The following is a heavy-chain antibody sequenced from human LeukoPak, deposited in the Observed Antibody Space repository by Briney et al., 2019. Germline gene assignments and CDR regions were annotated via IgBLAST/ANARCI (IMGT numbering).Heavy chain of an antibody. Sequence: GGSLRLSYAPSGFTFSSYAMSWVRQAPGKGLEWVAVISGGGSGTYYADSVKGRFTISRDNSKNTLYLQMNSLRAEDTAVYYCARDRGHGGNPEVSWGQGTPVTVSS. CDR2: ISGGGSGT. V-gene: IGHV3-23*01. D-gene: IGHD4-23*01. J-gene: IGHJ5*02. CDR1: GFTFSSYA. CDR3: ARDRGHGGNPEVS.